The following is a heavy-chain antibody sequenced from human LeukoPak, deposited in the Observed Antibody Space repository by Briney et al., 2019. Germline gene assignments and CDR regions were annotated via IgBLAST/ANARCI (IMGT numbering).Heavy chain of an antibody. CDR2: ISWNSGTI. CDR1: GFTFDDYA. D-gene: IGHD1-26*01. CDR3: AKGSSGSYSQDAFDI. Sequence: GGSLRLSCAASGFTFDDYAMHWVRHVPGKGLEWVSGISWNSGTIGYADSVKGRFTISRDNAKNSLYLRMNSLRAEDTALYYCAKGSSGSYSQDAFDIWGQGTMVTVSS. J-gene: IGHJ3*02. V-gene: IGHV3-9*01.